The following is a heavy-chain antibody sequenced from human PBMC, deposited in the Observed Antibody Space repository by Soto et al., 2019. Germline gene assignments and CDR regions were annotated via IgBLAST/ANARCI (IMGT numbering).Heavy chain of an antibody. Sequence: GGSLRLSCAASGLTFSDNYMSWIRQAPGKGLEWVSYITSSSDTDYADSVKGRFTISRDNAKNSLYLQMNSLRAGDTAVYYCARGHYELAYWGPGTLVTVSS. D-gene: IGHD4-17*01. V-gene: IGHV3-11*06. CDR3: ARGHYELAY. CDR2: ITSSSDT. CDR1: GLTFSDNY. J-gene: IGHJ4*02.